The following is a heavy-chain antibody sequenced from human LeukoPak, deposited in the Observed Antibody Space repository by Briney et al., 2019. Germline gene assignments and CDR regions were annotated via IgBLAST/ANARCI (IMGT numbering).Heavy chain of an antibody. D-gene: IGHD1-26*01. CDR2: IKGGESAT. CDR3: ARDVVGSLDY. Sequence: AESLRLSCAASGFTFSSYWMAWVRQAPGKGLEWVANIKGGESATHQADSLKGRFTISRDNTRNPLYLQMTNLRGDDTAVYYCARDVVGSLDYWGQGTLVTVSS. V-gene: IGHV3-7*01. CDR1: GFTFSSYW. J-gene: IGHJ4*02.